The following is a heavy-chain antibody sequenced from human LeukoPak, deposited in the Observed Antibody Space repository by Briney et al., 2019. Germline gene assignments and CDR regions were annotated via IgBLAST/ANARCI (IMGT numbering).Heavy chain of an antibody. V-gene: IGHV3-7*01. J-gene: IGHJ4*02. CDR3: ARDRRVFDY. CDR2: IKEDGGEK. Sequence: PGGSLRLSCEASGLTLSNYWMTWVRQAPGKGLEWVASIKEDGGEKYYVDSVKGRFTISRDNAKNTLYLQMNSLRAEDTAVYYCARDRRVFDYWGQGTLVTVSS. CDR1: GLTLSNYW.